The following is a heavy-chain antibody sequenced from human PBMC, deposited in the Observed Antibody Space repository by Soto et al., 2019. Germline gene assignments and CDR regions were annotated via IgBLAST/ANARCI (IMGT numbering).Heavy chain of an antibody. V-gene: IGHV3-23*01. CDR3: AKNTHLTGLYYYYYGMDV. J-gene: IGHJ6*02. CDR1: GFTFSSYA. CDR2: ISGSGGST. D-gene: IGHD3-9*01. Sequence: EVQLLESGGGLVQPGGSLRLSCAASGFTFSSYAMSWVRQAPGKGLEWVSAISGSGGSTYYADSVKGRFTISRDNSKNTLYLQMNSLRAEDTAVYYCAKNTHLTGLYYYYYGMDVWGQGTTVTVSS.